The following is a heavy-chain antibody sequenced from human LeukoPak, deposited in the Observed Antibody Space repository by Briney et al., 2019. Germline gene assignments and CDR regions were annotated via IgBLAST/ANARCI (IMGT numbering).Heavy chain of an antibody. CDR1: GYPFINYD. V-gene: IGHV1-8*01. CDR3: ARERGGQAGSYFPS. D-gene: IGHD1-26*01. CDR2: MRPNSGKT. Sequence: ASVKVSCKTSGYPFINYDINWVRQASGQGLEWMGWMRPNSGKTGYAQKFQGRITMTRNISISTAYIELSSLRFDGTAVYFCARERGGQAGSYFPSWGQGALVTVSS. J-gene: IGHJ4*02.